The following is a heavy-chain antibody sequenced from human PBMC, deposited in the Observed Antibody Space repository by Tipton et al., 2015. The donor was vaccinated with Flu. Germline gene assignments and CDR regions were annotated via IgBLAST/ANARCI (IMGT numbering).Heavy chain of an antibody. V-gene: IGHV3-7*01. CDR3: ARDLGYRSYSGSLYFDY. CDR1: GFTFSSYW. D-gene: IGHD1-26*01. J-gene: IGHJ4*02. Sequence: CAASGFTFSSYWMSWVRQAPGKGLEWVANIKQDGSEKYYVDSVKGRFTISRDNAKNSLYLQMNSLRAEDTAVYYCARDLGYRSYSGSLYFDYWGQGTLVTVSS. CDR2: IKQDGSEK.